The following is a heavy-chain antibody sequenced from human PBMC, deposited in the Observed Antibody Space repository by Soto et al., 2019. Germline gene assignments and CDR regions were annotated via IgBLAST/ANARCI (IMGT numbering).Heavy chain of an antibody. CDR3: VATPKHGVSYMDY. V-gene: IGHV3-53*01. D-gene: IGHD4-17*01. CDR2: IYSGGST. CDR1: GFTVSSNY. Sequence: GGSLRLSCAASGFTVSSNYMSWVRQAPGKGLEWVSVIYSGGSTYYADSVKVRFTISRDNSKNTLYLHMNSLRAADTAVSFCVATPKHGVSYMDYWGQGTLVTVSS. J-gene: IGHJ4*02.